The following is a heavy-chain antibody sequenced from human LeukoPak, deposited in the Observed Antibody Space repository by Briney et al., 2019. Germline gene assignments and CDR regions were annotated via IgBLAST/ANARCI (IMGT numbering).Heavy chain of an antibody. Sequence: GESLQISCKGSGYSFTSYWISWVRQMPGKGLEWMGRIDPSDSYTKYSPSFQGHVTISGDESISAAYLQWSSLKASDTAMYYCARHFLGELPDMDVWGQGTTVTVSS. J-gene: IGHJ6*02. D-gene: IGHD1-26*01. V-gene: IGHV5-10-1*01. CDR1: GYSFTSYW. CDR3: ARHFLGELPDMDV. CDR2: IDPSDSYT.